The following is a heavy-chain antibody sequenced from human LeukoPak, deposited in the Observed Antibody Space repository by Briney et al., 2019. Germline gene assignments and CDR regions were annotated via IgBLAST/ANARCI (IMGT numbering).Heavy chain of an antibody. D-gene: IGHD3-3*01. J-gene: IGHJ4*02. CDR1: GGSISSSSYY. CDR3: ARNPTIFGVVITPDFDY. Sequence: PSETLSLTCTVSGGSISSSSYYWGWIRQPPGKGLEWIGSIYYSGSTYYNPSLKSRVTISVDTSKNQFSLKLSSVTAADTAVYYCARNPTIFGVVITPDFDYWGQGTLVTVSS. CDR2: IYYSGST. V-gene: IGHV4-39*01.